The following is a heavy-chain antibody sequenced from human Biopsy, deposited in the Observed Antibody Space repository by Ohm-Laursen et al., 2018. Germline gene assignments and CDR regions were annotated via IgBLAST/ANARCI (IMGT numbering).Heavy chain of an antibody. Sequence: SLRLSCAASGFIFSSYGIHWVRQAPGKRLEWVAVIWYDGSNKYSADSVKGRFSLSRNNSKNTVYLQMNSLRAADTAVYYCLKVRYYGSESYYSHYNMDVWGQGTTVTVSS. CDR1: GFIFSSYG. CDR2: IWYDGSNK. D-gene: IGHD3-10*01. CDR3: LKVRYYGSESYYSHYNMDV. J-gene: IGHJ6*02. V-gene: IGHV3-33*06.